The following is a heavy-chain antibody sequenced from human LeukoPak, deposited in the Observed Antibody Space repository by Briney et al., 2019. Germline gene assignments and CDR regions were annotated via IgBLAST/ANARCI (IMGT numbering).Heavy chain of an antibody. CDR2: INTDGSST. J-gene: IGHJ4*02. Sequence: GGSLRLSCTASGFTFDDYAMHWVRQAPGKGLVWVSRINTDGSSTSYADSVKGRFTISRDNAKNTLYLQMNSLRAEDTAVYYCARGRPTYHDYWGQGTLVTVSS. CDR3: ARGRPTYHDY. V-gene: IGHV3-74*01. D-gene: IGHD2/OR15-2a*01. CDR1: GFTFDDYA.